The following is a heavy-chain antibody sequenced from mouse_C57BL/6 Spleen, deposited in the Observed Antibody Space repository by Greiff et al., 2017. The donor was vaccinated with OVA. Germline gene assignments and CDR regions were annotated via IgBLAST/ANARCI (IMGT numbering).Heavy chain of an antibody. V-gene: IGHV14-4*01. CDR3: ATLFSTTLGRYFDV. D-gene: IGHD1-1*01. Sequence: EVQLQQSGAELVRPGASVKLSCTASGFNIKDDYMHWVKQRPEQGLEWIGWIDPENGATEYASKFQGKATLTADTSSNTAYLQLSSLTSEDSAVYYCATLFSTTLGRYFDVWGTGTTVTVSS. CDR2: IDPENGAT. CDR1: GFNIKDDY. J-gene: IGHJ1*03.